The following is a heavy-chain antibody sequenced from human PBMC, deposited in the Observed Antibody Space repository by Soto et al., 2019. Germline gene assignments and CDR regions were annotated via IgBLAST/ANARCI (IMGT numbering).Heavy chain of an antibody. D-gene: IGHD3-22*01. J-gene: IGHJ4*02. CDR3: AKGSYYDSSGYYYDYFDY. V-gene: IGHV3-23*01. CDR1: GFTFSSYA. Sequence: VGSLRLSCAASGFTFSSYAMSWVRQAPGKGLEWVSAISGSGGSTYYADSVKGRFTISRDNSKNTLYLQMNSLRAEDTAVYYCAKGSYYDSSGYYYDYFDYWGQGTLVTAPQ. CDR2: ISGSGGST.